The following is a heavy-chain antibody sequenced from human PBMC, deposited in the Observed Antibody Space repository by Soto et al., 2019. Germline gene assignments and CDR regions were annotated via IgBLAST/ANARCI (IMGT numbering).Heavy chain of an antibody. CDR3: ARVRVGATVDAFDI. V-gene: IGHV1-18*04. CDR1: GYTLTSYG. CDR2: ISAYNGNT. J-gene: IGHJ3*02. Sequence: ASVKVSCKASGYTLTSYGISWLRQAPGQGLEWMGWISAYNGNTNYAQKLQGRVTMTTDTSTSTAYMELRSLRSDDTAVYYCARVRVGATVDAFDIWGQGTMVTVSS. D-gene: IGHD1-26*01.